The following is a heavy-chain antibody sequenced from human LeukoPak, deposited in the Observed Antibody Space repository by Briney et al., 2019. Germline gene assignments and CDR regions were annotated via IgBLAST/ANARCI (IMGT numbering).Heavy chain of an antibody. CDR3: ARRGVATVVTPKGYFDY. V-gene: IGHV4-59*12. Sequence: SETLSLTCTVSGGAISSYYWSWIRQPPGKGLEWIGYIYYSGSTNYNPSLKSRVTISVDTSKNQFSLKLNSVTAADTAVYYCARRGVATVVTPKGYFDYWGQGTLVTVSS. D-gene: IGHD4-23*01. J-gene: IGHJ4*02. CDR1: GGAISSYY. CDR2: IYYSGST.